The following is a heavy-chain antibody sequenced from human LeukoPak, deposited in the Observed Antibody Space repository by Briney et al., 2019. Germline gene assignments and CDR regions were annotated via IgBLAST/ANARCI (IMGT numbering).Heavy chain of an antibody. D-gene: IGHD5-18*01. J-gene: IGHJ6*02. CDR1: GFTFSSYS. Sequence: PGGSLRLSCAASGFTFSSYSMSWVRQAPGKGLEWVSSISSSSSYIYYADSVKGRFTISRDNAKNSLYLQMNSLRAEDTAVYYCARDIYSYGYYYGMDVWGQGTTVTVSS. CDR2: ISSSSSYI. V-gene: IGHV3-21*01. CDR3: ARDIYSYGYYYGMDV.